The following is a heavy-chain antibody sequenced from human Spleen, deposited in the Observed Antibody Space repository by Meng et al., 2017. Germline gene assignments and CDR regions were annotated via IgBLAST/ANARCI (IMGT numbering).Heavy chain of an antibody. CDR2: INHSGST. Sequence: QVQLQQWGAGLLKPSGTLSLTCAVYGGSFSGYYWSWIRQPPGKGLEWIGEINHSGSTNYNPSLKSRVTISVDTSKNQFSLKLSSVTAADTAVYYCGGSSGYPIDYWGQGTLVTVSS. D-gene: IGHD3-22*01. CDR3: GGSSGYPIDY. CDR1: GGSFSGYY. J-gene: IGHJ4*02. V-gene: IGHV4-34*01.